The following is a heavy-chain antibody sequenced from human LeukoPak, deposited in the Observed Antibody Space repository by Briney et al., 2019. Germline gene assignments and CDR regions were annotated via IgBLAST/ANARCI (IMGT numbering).Heavy chain of an antibody. CDR3: ARERIGGWTVGGACNWFDP. J-gene: IGHJ5*02. D-gene: IGHD3-16*01. CDR2: NNPNSGGT. V-gene: IGHV1-2*02. CDR1: GYTFTGYY. Sequence: GASVKFSCKASGYTFTGYYMHWVRQAPRQGLEWMGWNNPNSGGTNYAQKCQGRVTMTRDTSISTAYMELSRLRSADTAVYYRARERIGGWTVGGACNWFDPWGQGTLVTVSS.